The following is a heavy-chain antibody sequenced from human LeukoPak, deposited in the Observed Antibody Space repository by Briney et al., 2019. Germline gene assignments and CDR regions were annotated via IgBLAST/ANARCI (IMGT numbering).Heavy chain of an antibody. CDR1: GGSFSGYY. CDR3: ARGLRYSSGWYGY. Sequence: SETLSLTCAVYGGSFSGYYWSWIRQPPGKGLEWIGEINHSGSTNYNPSLKSRVTISVDTSKNQFSLKLSSVTAAVTAVYYCARGLRYSSGWYGYWGQGTLVTVSS. V-gene: IGHV4-34*01. J-gene: IGHJ4*02. D-gene: IGHD6-19*01. CDR2: INHSGST.